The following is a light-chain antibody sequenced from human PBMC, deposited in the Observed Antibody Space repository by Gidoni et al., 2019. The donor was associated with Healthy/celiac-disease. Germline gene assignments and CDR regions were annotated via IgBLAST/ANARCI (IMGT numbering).Light chain of an antibody. J-gene: IGKJ4*01. V-gene: IGKV3-11*01. Sequence: EICLTQSPATLSLSPGERATLSCRASQSVSSYLAWYQQKPGQAPRLLIYDASNRATGIPARFSGSGSGTDFTLTISSLEPEDFAVYYCQQRSNWPPLTFGEGTKVEIK. CDR1: QSVSSY. CDR3: QQRSNWPPLT. CDR2: DAS.